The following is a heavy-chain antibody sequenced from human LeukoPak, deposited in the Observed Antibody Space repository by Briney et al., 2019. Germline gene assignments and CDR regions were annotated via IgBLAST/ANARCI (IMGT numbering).Heavy chain of an antibody. D-gene: IGHD1-26*01. CDR2: INPNTGGT. V-gene: IGHV1-2*02. CDR3: AGAGYSGNYYYYFDF. CDR1: GYTFTGYY. Sequence: ASVKVSCKASGYTFTGYYMHWVRQAPGQGLEWMGWINPNTGGTNSAQKFQGRVTMTRDTSTSTVYMQLSRLRSDDTAVYYCAGAGYSGNYYYYFDFWGQGTLVTVSS. J-gene: IGHJ4*02.